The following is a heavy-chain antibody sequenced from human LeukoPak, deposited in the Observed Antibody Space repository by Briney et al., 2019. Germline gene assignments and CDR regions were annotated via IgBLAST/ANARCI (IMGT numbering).Heavy chain of an antibody. V-gene: IGHV3-9*01. J-gene: IGHJ4*02. CDR1: GFTFDDYA. D-gene: IGHD3-22*01. CDR2: ISWNSGSI. Sequence: GGSLRLSCAASGFTFDDYAMHWVRQAPGKGLEWVSVISWNSGSIGYADSVKGRYTISRDNAKNSLYLQMNSLRAEDTALYYCAKDISAYYYDSSGYSNYFDYWGQGTLVTVSS. CDR3: AKDISAYYYDSSGYSNYFDY.